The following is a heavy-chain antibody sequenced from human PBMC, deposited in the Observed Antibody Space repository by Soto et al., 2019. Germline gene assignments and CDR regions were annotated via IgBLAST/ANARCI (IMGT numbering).Heavy chain of an antibody. CDR2: IRDRVHSYTT. CDR1: GLTFSDHY. V-gene: IGHV3-72*01. Sequence: EVQLVESGGGLVQPGGSLRLSCVVSGLTFSDHYMGWVRQAPGKGLDWVGRIRDRVHSYTTEYAASMKGRFTISRDDSRNSLYLHMNSLKMDDTAVYYCVSLWSVTGSRDYWGRGTLVTVSS. J-gene: IGHJ4*02. D-gene: IGHD1-20*01. CDR3: VSLWSVTGSRDY.